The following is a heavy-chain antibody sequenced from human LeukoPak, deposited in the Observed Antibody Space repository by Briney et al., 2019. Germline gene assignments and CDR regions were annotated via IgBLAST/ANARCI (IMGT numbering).Heavy chain of an antibody. Sequence: GASVKVSCKASGYTFTGYYMHWVRQAPGQGLEWMGWINPNSGGTNYAQKFQGRVTMTRDTSISTAYMELSRLRSDDTAVYYCARAKVGATRFGFDYWGQGTLVTVSS. J-gene: IGHJ4*02. CDR1: GYTFTGYY. V-gene: IGHV1-2*02. D-gene: IGHD1-26*01. CDR3: ARAKVGATRFGFDY. CDR2: INPNSGGT.